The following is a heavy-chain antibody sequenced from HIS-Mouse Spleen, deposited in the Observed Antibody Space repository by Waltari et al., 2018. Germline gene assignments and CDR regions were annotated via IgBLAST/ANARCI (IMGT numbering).Heavy chain of an antibody. V-gene: IGHV2-70*15. CDR3: ARIAEGYSSGWYAFDY. J-gene: IGHJ4*02. CDR2: IDWDDDK. Sequence: QVTLRESGPALVKPTQTLTLTCTFSGFSLSTSGMCVSWIRQPTGKALEWLARIDWDDDKYYSTSLKTRLTISKDTSKNQVVITMTNMDPVDTATYYCARIAEGYSSGWYAFDYWGQGTLVTVSS. CDR1: GFSLSTSGMC. D-gene: IGHD6-19*01.